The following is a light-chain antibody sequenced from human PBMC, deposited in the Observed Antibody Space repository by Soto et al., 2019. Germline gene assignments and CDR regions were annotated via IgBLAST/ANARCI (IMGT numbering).Light chain of an antibody. J-gene: IGKJ1*01. CDR1: QSVSSSY. V-gene: IGKV3-20*01. CDR2: GAS. Sequence: EIVLTQSPGTLSLSPGERATLSCRASQSVSSSYLAWYQQKPGQAPRLLIYGASSRATGIPDRFSGSGSGTDSTLTISRLEPEDSAVFYCHLYGASPPTFGQGTKVDIK. CDR3: HLYGASPPT.